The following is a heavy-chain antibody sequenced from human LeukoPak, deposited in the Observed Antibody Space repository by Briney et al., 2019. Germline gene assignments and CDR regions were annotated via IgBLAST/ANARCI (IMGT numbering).Heavy chain of an antibody. D-gene: IGHD6-13*01. V-gene: IGHV3-30*18. CDR3: AKDLYEGYSSSWYSLYY. CDR1: GFTFSSYW. CDR2: ISYDGSSK. Sequence: GGSLRLSCAASGFTFSSYWMHWVRQAPGKGLEWVAVISYDGSSKYYADSVKGRFTISRDNSKNTLYLQMNSLRAEDTAVYYCAKDLYEGYSSSWYSLYYWGQGALVTVSS. J-gene: IGHJ4*02.